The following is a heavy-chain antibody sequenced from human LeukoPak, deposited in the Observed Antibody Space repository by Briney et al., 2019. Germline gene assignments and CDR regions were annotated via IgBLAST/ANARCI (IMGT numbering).Heavy chain of an antibody. Sequence: GGSLRLSCAASGFTFSSYAIHWVRQAPGKGLEWVTIISYDGSNKYYADSVKGRFTISRDNSKNTLYLQMNSLRAEDTAVYYCAKGGAVSSKSITMVRGTRRYYYYMDVWGKGTTVTISS. V-gene: IGHV3-30*04. CDR2: ISYDGSNK. CDR1: GFTFSSYA. D-gene: IGHD3-10*01. CDR3: AKGGAVSSKSITMVRGTRRYYYYMDV. J-gene: IGHJ6*03.